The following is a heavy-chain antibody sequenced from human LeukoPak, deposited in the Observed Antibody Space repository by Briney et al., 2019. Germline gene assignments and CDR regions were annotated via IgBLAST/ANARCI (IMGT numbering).Heavy chain of an antibody. CDR2: INPGGGST. CDR1: GYTFTSYY. Sequence: ASVKVSCKASGYTFTSYYIHWVRQAPGQGLEWMGIINPGGGSTSYAQKLQGRVTMTTDTSTSTAYMELRSLRSDDTAVYYCARGRNDAFDIWGQGTMVTVSS. V-gene: IGHV1-46*01. CDR3: ARGRNDAFDI. J-gene: IGHJ3*02.